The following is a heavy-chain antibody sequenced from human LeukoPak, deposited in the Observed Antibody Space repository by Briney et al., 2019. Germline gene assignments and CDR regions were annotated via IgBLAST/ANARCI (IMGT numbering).Heavy chain of an antibody. Sequence: GGSLRLSCAASGFTFSSYAMSWVRQAPGKGLEWVSVIYSGGSTYYADSVKGRFTISRDNSKNTLYLQMNSLRAEDTAVYYCARGPRGYYDSSGYLSDAFDIWGQGTMVTVSS. D-gene: IGHD3-22*01. CDR2: IYSGGST. CDR3: ARGPRGYYDSSGYLSDAFDI. CDR1: GFTFSSYA. V-gene: IGHV3-66*01. J-gene: IGHJ3*02.